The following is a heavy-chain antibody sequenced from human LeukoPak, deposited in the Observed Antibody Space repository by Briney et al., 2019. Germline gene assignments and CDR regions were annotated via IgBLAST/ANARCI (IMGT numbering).Heavy chain of an antibody. CDR1: GGSISSYY. Sequence: SETLSLTCTVSGGSISSYYWSWLRQPPGKGLEWIGYICYSGSTNYNPSLKSRVTISVDTSKNQFSLKLSSVTAADTAVYYCASHDILTGYDYWGQGTLVTVSS. J-gene: IGHJ4*02. D-gene: IGHD3-9*01. CDR3: ASHDILTGYDY. CDR2: ICYSGST. V-gene: IGHV4-59*01.